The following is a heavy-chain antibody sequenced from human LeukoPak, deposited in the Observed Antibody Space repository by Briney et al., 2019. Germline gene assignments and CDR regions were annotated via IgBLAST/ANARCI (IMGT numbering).Heavy chain of an antibody. V-gene: IGHV4-61*02. Sequence: SETLSLTCTVSGGSISRGSFYWIWLRQPAGKGLEWIGRIYTSGSSNYNPSLKSRVTISVDTSKNQFSLDLSSVTAADTAVYYCAREHLYGSSWGFQHWGQGTLVTVSS. CDR1: GGSISRGSFY. CDR2: IYTSGSS. CDR3: AREHLYGSSWGFQH. J-gene: IGHJ1*01. D-gene: IGHD2-2*01.